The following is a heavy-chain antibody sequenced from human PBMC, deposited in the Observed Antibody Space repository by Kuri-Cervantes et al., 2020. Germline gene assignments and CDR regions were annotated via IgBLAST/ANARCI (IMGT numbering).Heavy chain of an antibody. Sequence: GGSLRLSCKASGYTFTGYYMHWVRQAPGQGLEWMGWINPNSGGTNYAQKFQGRVTMTRDTSISTAYMELSRLRSDDTAVYYCARDRKPGGYYYYGMDVWGQGTTVTVSS. V-gene: IGHV1-2*02. J-gene: IGHJ6*02. D-gene: IGHD3-10*01. CDR1: GYTFTGYY. CDR2: INPNSGGT. CDR3: ARDRKPGGYYYYGMDV.